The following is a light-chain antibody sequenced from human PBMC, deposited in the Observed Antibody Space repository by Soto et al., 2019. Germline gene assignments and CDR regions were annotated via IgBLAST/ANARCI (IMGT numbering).Light chain of an antibody. V-gene: IGLV2-18*02. CDR3: CSYAGSSTYV. J-gene: IGLJ1*01. Sequence: QSVLTQPPSVSGSPGQSVTISCTGTSTDFXAYXXXXWXXXAPXTXPXPLIYEARNRPSGVPDRFSGSKSGNTASLTISGLQAEDEADYYCCSYAGSSTYVFGTGTKVTVL. CDR2: EAR. CDR1: STDFXAYXX.